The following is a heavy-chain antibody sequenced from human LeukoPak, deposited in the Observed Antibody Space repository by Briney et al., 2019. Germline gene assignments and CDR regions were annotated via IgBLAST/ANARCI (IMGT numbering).Heavy chain of an antibody. Sequence: ASVKVSCKASGYTFTSYAMNWVRQAPGQGLEWMGWINTNTGNPTYAQGFTGRFVFSLDTSVSTAYLQISSLKAEDTAVYYCATQVVGANEGFFDYWGQGTLVTVSS. CDR1: GYTFTSYA. D-gene: IGHD1-26*01. J-gene: IGHJ4*02. CDR2: INTNTGNP. CDR3: ATQVVGANEGFFDY. V-gene: IGHV7-4-1*02.